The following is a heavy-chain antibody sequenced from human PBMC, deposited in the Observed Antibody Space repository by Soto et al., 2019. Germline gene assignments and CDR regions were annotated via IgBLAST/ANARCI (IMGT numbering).Heavy chain of an antibody. CDR1: GFTFSDYY. Sequence: GGSLRLSCAASGFTFSDYYMSWIRQAPGKGLEWISYISSNSNYKNHADSVRGRFSISRDNAKNSLYLQMHSLRAEDTAVYYCARATGYYHTSGSDSWGQGTLVTVSS. CDR3: ARATGYYHTSGSDS. V-gene: IGHV3-11*06. D-gene: IGHD3-22*01. CDR2: ISSNSNYK. J-gene: IGHJ4*02.